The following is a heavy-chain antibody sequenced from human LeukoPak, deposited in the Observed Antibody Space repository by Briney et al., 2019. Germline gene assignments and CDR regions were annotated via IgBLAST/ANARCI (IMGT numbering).Heavy chain of an antibody. J-gene: IGHJ5*02. D-gene: IGHD3-3*01. CDR1: GFSLSTSGVG. V-gene: IGHV2-5*02. Sequence: SGPTLVKPTQTLTLTCTFSGFSLSTSGVGVGWIRQPPGKALEWLSLIYWDDDKRYSPSLKSRLNIPKDNSKNQVVLTMTNMDPVDTATYYCAHLYYDFWSGYYTGIENWFDPWGQGTLVTVSS. CDR3: AHLYYDFWSGYYTGIENWFDP. CDR2: IYWDDDK.